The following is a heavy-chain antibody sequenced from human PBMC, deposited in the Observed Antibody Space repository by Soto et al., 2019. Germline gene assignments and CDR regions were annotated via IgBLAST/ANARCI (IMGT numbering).Heavy chain of an antibody. CDR1: GFTFDDYA. D-gene: IGHD1-26*01. J-gene: IGHJ4*02. V-gene: IGHV3-9*01. Sequence: EVQLVESGGGLVQPGRSLRLSCAASGFTFDDYAMHWVRQAPGKGLEWVSGISWNSGSIGYADSVKGRFTISRDNAKNSLYLQMNSLRAEDTALYYCAKGYFRHKVPFDYWGQGTLVTVSS. CDR2: ISWNSGSI. CDR3: AKGYFRHKVPFDY.